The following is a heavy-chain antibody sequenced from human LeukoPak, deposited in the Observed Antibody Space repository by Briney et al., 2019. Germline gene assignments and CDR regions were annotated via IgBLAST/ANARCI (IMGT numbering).Heavy chain of an antibody. D-gene: IGHD1-26*01. CDR3: AKDPQRGSPYYFDY. CDR1: GFTFTSYA. J-gene: IGHJ4*02. V-gene: IGHV3-23*01. Sequence: GGSLRLSCAASGFTFTSYAMSWVRQAPGKGLEWVSSISGSGGSTFYVDSVKGRFTISRDNTKNTLYLQMNSLRAEDTALYYCAKDPQRGSPYYFDYWGQGTLVTVSS. CDR2: ISGSGGST.